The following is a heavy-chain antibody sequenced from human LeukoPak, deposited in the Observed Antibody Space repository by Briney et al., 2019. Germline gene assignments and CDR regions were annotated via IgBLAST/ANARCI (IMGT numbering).Heavy chain of an antibody. D-gene: IGHD5-18*01. J-gene: IGHJ4*02. CDR3: ARETGYAYGRAPLDY. V-gene: IGHV1-69*06. Sequence: ASVKVSCKASGGTFSTFGISWVRQAPGQGLEWMGGIIPMSGTVNNAQKFQGRVTITADKSTGTAYMELSSLRSDDTAVYYCARETGYAYGRAPLDYWGQGTLVTVSS. CDR2: IIPMSGTV. CDR1: GGTFSTFG.